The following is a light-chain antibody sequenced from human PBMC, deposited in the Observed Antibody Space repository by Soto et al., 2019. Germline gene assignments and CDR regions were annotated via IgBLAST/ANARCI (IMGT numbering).Light chain of an antibody. J-gene: IGKJ4*01. CDR2: GAS. V-gene: IGKV3D-7*01. Sequence: EIVMTQSPATLSLSPGERATLSCGASQSVSSRYLSWYQQKPGQAPRLLIYGASTRATGIPARFCGSGSGTDFTLTISSVQPEDFAVYLCQQDYKSLTFGGGTKVEIK. CDR1: QSVSSRY. CDR3: QQDYKSLT.